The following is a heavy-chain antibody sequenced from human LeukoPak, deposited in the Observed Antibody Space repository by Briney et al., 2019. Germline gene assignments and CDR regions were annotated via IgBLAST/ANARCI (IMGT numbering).Heavy chain of an antibody. J-gene: IGHJ6*03. CDR1: GYTFTSYG. Sequence: ASVKVSCKASGYTFTSYGISWVRQAPGQGLEWMGWISAYNGNTNYAQKLQGRVTMTTDTSTSTAYMELRSLRSDDTAVYYCARVLVRYYYDSSGYPIPRDYYYYYMDVWGKGTTVTVSS. CDR2: ISAYNGNT. D-gene: IGHD3-22*01. CDR3: ARVLVRYYYDSSGYPIPRDYYYYYMDV. V-gene: IGHV1-18*01.